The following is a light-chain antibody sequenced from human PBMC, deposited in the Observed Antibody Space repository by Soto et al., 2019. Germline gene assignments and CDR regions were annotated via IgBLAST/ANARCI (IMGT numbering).Light chain of an antibody. V-gene: IGKV3-11*01. CDR2: DTS. CDR1: LSVSVY. CDR3: QQYDSPWT. Sequence: VLADFQATLSLSAGERGRLWCRTSLSVSVYLDWYQQKPGQAPRLVISDTSDRATGIPDRFSGSGSGTDFTLTISRLEPEDFAVYYCQQYDSPWTFGQGTKVDI. J-gene: IGKJ1*01.